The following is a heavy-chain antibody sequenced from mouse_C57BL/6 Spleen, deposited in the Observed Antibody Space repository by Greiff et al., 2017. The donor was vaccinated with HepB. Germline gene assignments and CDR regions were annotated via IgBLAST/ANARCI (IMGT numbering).Heavy chain of an antibody. V-gene: IGHV1-55*01. CDR2: IYPGSGST. CDR1: GYTFTSYW. D-gene: IGHD1-1*01. Sequence: QVQLQQPGAELVKPGASVKMSCKASGYTFTSYWITWVKQRPGQGLEWIGDIYPGSGSTNYNEKFKSKATLTVDTSSSTAYMQLSSLTSEDSAVYYCERGFITTVPSWFAYWGQGTLVTVSA. CDR3: ERGFITTVPSWFAY. J-gene: IGHJ3*01.